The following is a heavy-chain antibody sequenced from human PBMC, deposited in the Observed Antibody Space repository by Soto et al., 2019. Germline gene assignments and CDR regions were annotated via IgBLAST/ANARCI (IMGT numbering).Heavy chain of an antibody. V-gene: IGHV3-30-3*01. Sequence: QVQLVESGGGEVQPGRSLRLSCAASGFTFSSYAMHWVRQAPGKGLEWVAVISYDGSNKYYADSVKGRFTISRDNSKKMLYLQMNSLRAEDTAVYYCARETEALDYWGQGTLVTVSS. CDR2: ISYDGSNK. J-gene: IGHJ4*02. CDR1: GFTFSSYA. CDR3: ARETEALDY.